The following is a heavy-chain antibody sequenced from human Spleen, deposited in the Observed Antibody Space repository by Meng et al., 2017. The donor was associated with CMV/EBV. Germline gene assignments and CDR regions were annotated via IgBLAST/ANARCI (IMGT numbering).Heavy chain of an antibody. Sequence: ASVKVSCKVSGHSLSELSMHWVRQAPGKGLEWMGGFDPEDGEIIYAQRFQGRVTMTEDTSTDTVYMELSGLRSDDTAVYYCTRDETIAYFDYWGQGTLVTVSS. CDR3: TRDETIAYFDY. CDR1: GHSLSELS. J-gene: IGHJ4*02. CDR2: FDPEDGEI. V-gene: IGHV1-24*01. D-gene: IGHD1-1*01.